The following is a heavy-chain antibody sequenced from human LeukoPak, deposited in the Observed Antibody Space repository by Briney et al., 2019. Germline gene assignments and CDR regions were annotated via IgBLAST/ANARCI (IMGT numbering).Heavy chain of an antibody. V-gene: IGHV3-11*01. D-gene: IGHD6-19*01. J-gene: IGHJ5*02. CDR3: AREAVAGRTGWFDP. Sequence: GESLRLSCAASGFSFSNYWFHWVRQAPGKGLEWVSYISSSGSTIYYADSVKGRFTISRDNAKNSLYLQMNSLRAEDTAVYYCAREAVAGRTGWFDPWGQGTLVTVSS. CDR2: ISSSGSTI. CDR1: GFSFSNYW.